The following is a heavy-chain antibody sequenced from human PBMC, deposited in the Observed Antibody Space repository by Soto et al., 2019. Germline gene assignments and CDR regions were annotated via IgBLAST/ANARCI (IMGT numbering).Heavy chain of an antibody. CDR2: IHSDGSTT. D-gene: IGHD2-15*01. J-gene: IGHJ3*01. V-gene: IGHV3-74*01. CDR1: GFTFNYYW. CDR3: VRGEKGGFDL. Sequence: EVQLVESEGGLVQRGGSLRLSCAASGFTFNYYWMHWVRQAPGQGLVWVSHIHSDGSTTTYADSVKGRFTIYRDNAKNTLYLQMNSRSAEDTAVYYCVRGEKGGFDLWGQGTTVTVSS.